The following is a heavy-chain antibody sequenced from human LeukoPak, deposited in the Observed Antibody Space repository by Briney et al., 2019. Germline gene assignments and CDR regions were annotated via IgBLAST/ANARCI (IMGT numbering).Heavy chain of an antibody. D-gene: IGHD1-26*01. CDR2: ISYDGSNK. Sequence: GGSLRLSCAASGFTFSSYAMHWVRQAPGKGLEWVAVISYDGSNKYYADSVKGRFTISRDNSKNTLYLQMNSLRAEDTAVYYCARGRVGATGGPTDYWGQGTLVTVSS. CDR3: ARGRVGATGGPTDY. J-gene: IGHJ4*02. CDR1: GFTFSSYA. V-gene: IGHV3-30-3*01.